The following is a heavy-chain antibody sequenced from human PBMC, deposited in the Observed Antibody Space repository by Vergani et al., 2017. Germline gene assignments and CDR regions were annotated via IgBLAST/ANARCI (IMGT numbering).Heavy chain of an antibody. V-gene: IGHV3-9*01. D-gene: IGHD6-19*01. CDR2: IRWNSGSI. CDR3: AKDNGSSGWVA. J-gene: IGHJ4*02. CDR1: GFTFDDYA. Sequence: EVQLVESGGGLVQPGRSLRLSCAASGFTFDDYAMHWVRQAPGKGLEWVSGIRWNSGSIGYADSVKGRFTISRDNAKNSLYMQMNSLRAEDTALYYCAKDNGSSGWVAWGQGTLVTVSS.